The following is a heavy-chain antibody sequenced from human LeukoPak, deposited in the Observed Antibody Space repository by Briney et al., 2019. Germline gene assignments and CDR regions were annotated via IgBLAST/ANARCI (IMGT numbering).Heavy chain of an antibody. CDR2: IYSGGNT. J-gene: IGHJ3*02. Sequence: GGSLRLSCAASGFTFSSYAMSWVRQAPGKGLEWVSVIYSGGNTYYADSVKGRFAISKDYSRNTVYLQLNSLRAEDTAVYYCARESGFGELFPFAFDIWGQGTMVTVSA. D-gene: IGHD3-10*01. CDR1: GFTFSSYA. CDR3: ARESGFGELFPFAFDI. V-gene: IGHV3-53*01.